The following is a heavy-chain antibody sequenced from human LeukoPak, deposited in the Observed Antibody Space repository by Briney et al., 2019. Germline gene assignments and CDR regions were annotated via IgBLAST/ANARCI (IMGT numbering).Heavy chain of an antibody. CDR1: GFTFSNYA. CDR3: AKHLLVGGTRGAYAFDI. V-gene: IGHV3-23*01. CDR2: ISGITTNT. J-gene: IGHJ3*02. Sequence: GGSLRLSCAASGFTFSNYAMSWVRQAPGKGLEWVSLISGITTNTYYADSVKGRFTISRDNSKNTLDLQMNSLRAEDTAGYYCAKHLLVGGTRGAYAFDIWGRGTMVTVSS. D-gene: IGHD1-26*01.